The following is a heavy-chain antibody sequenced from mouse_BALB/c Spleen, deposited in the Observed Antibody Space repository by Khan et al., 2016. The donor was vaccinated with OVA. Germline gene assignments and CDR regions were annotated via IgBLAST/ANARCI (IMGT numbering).Heavy chain of an antibody. Sequence: EVELVESGPGLVKPSQSLSLTCTVTGYAITSDYAWNWIRQFPGNKLEWMGYIKYSGSTSYNPSLKSRISITRDTSKNQFFLQLKSVTSEDTATYYRARSGTISTVVVTDFDFWGQGTTLTVSS. J-gene: IGHJ2*01. D-gene: IGHD1-1*01. CDR1: GYAITSDYA. CDR2: IKYSGST. V-gene: IGHV3-2*02. CDR3: ARSGTISTVVVTDFDF.